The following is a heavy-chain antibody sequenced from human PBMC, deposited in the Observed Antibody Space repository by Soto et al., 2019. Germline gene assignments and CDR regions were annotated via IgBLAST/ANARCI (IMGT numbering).Heavy chain of an antibody. J-gene: IGHJ6*03. V-gene: IGHV1-3*01. CDR2: INAGNGNT. D-gene: IGHD6-13*01. CDR3: ARGIAAAGVPYYYDYYMDV. Sequence: QVQLVQSGAEVKKPGASVKVSCKASGYTFTSYAMHWVRQAPGQRLEWMGWINAGNGNTKYSQKFQGRVTITRDTSASTAYMELSSLRSEDTAVYYCARGIAAAGVPYYYDYYMDVWGKGTTVTVSS. CDR1: GYTFTSYA.